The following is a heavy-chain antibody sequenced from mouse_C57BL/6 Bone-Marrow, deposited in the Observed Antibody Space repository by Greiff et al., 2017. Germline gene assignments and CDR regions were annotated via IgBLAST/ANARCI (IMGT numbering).Heavy chain of an antibody. CDR2: ISSGGSYT. D-gene: IGHD2-3*01. Sequence: EVKLVESGGGFVKPGGSLKLSCAAPGFTFSSYGLSWVRQTPDKRLEWVATISSGGSYTYYPDSVKGRFTISRDNAKNTLYLQMSSLMSEDTAMYYCARLDGRYFDVWGTGTTVTVSS. CDR1: GFTFSSYG. CDR3: ARLDGRYFDV. V-gene: IGHV5-6*03. J-gene: IGHJ1*03.